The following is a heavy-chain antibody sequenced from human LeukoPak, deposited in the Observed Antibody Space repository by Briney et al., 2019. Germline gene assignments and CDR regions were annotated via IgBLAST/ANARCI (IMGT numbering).Heavy chain of an antibody. V-gene: IGHV3-74*01. J-gene: IGHJ4*02. CDR3: ARAENWNDVGYFDY. CDR2: INSDGSST. Sequence: GGSLRLSCAASGFTFSSYWMHWVRQAPGKGLVWVSRINSDGSSTSFADSVKGRFTISRDNAKNTLYLQMNSLRAEDTAVYYCARAENWNDVGYFDYWGQGTLVTVSS. CDR1: GFTFSSYW. D-gene: IGHD1-1*01.